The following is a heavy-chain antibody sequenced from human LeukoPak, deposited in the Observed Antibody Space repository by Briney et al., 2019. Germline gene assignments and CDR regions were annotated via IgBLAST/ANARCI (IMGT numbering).Heavy chain of an antibody. V-gene: IGHV3-13*01. Sequence: GGSLRLSCAASGFTFSSFDMHWVRQATGKGLEWVSVIGTAGDTYYSGSVKGRFTISRENAKNSLYLQMNSLRAEDTAVYYCARDGGGPYDSSGSPDYWGQGTLVTVSS. CDR3: ARDGGGPYDSSGSPDY. J-gene: IGHJ4*02. CDR2: IGTAGDT. D-gene: IGHD3-22*01. CDR1: GFTFSSFD.